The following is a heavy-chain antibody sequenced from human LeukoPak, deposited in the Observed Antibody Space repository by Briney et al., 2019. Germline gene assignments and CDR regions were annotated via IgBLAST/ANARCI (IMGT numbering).Heavy chain of an antibody. CDR3: TLPDLYCSSTSCDSY. J-gene: IGHJ4*02. D-gene: IGHD2-2*02. Sequence: GGSLRLSCAASGFTFSNAWMSWVRQAPGKGLEWVGRIKGKTDGGTTDYAAPVKGRFTISRDDSKNTLYLQMNSLKTEDTAVYYCTLPDLYCSSTSCDSYWGQGTLVTVSS. CDR2: IKGKTDGGTT. CDR1: GFTFSNAW. V-gene: IGHV3-15*01.